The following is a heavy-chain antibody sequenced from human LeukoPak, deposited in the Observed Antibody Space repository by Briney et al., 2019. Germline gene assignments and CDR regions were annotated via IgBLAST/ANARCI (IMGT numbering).Heavy chain of an antibody. Sequence: SETLSLTCAVNGGFFSNYYWSWIRQPPGKGLEWIGEINHSGSTNYNPSLKSRVTISVDTSKNQFSLKLSSVTAADTAVYYCAGYDYYDSSGSFDYWGQGTLVTVSS. J-gene: IGHJ4*02. D-gene: IGHD3-22*01. CDR1: GGFFSNYY. CDR2: INHSGST. CDR3: AGYDYYDSSGSFDY. V-gene: IGHV4-34*01.